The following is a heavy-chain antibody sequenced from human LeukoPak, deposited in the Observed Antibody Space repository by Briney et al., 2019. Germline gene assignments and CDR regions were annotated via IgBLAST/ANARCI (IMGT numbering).Heavy chain of an antibody. D-gene: IGHD6-19*01. V-gene: IGHV4-4*07. Sequence: PSETLSLTCTDSGGSISNYYWSWIRQPVGEGPEWIGLIYSSGGTNYNPSLQSRLTMSVDTSKNQFYLKLSAVTAADTAVYYCARDAYSSGWYGWFDPWGQGTLVTVSS. J-gene: IGHJ5*02. CDR2: IYSSGGT. CDR1: GGSISNYY. CDR3: ARDAYSSGWYGWFDP.